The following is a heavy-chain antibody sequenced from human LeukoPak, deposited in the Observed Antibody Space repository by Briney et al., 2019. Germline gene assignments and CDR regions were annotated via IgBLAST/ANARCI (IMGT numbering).Heavy chain of an antibody. J-gene: IGHJ5*02. D-gene: IGHD3-22*01. V-gene: IGHV1-3*01. CDR3: AREGVTYYYDSSGQNWFDP. CDR2: INAGNGNT. Sequence: ASVNVSCKASGYTFTRYGISWVRQAPGQGLEWMGWINAGNGNTKYSQKFQGRVTITRDTSASTAYMELSSLRSEDTAVYYCAREGVTYYYDSSGQNWFDPWGQGTLVTVSS. CDR1: GYTFTRYG.